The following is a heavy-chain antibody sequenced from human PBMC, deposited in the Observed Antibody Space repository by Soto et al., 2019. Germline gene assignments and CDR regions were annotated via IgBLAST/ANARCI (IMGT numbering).Heavy chain of an antibody. CDR1: GYSIRSGSY. CDR2: IYHDETT. V-gene: IGHV4-38-2*02. Sequence: WETLSLTCTVSGYSIRSGSYWGWIRQPPGKGPEWIASIYHDETTFYNPSLKSRVTVSVDKSNNQFSLKLRSVAAADTAVYYCAKAHVMGVAGSTLDYWGHGTLVTVSS. D-gene: IGHD6-19*01. J-gene: IGHJ4*01. CDR3: AKAHVMGVAGSTLDY.